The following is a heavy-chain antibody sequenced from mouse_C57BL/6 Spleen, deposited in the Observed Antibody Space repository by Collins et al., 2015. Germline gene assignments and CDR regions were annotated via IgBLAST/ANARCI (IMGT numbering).Heavy chain of an antibody. D-gene: IGHD3-2*02. CDR1: GYAFSSYW. J-gene: IGHJ2*01. CDR2: IYPGDGDT. Sequence: QVQLQQSGAELVKPGASVKISCKASGYAFSSYWMNWVKQRPGKGLEWIGQIYPGDGDTNYNGKFKGKATLTADKSSSTAYMQLSSLTSEDSAVYFCARSDSSGPYYFDYWGQGTTLTVSS. CDR3: ARSDSSGPYYFDY. V-gene: IGHV1-80*01.